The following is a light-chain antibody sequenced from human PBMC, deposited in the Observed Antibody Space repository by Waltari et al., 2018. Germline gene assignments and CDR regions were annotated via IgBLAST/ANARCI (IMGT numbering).Light chain of an antibody. Sequence: EIVLTQSLGTVSLSPGDRATFSCWASQSVRFYSAWYQQKPGQAPRLLIYHASSRATGIPDRFSGSGSGTDFRLTISRLEPEDFAMYYCQQYVESPATFGQGTKVEIK. J-gene: IGKJ1*01. V-gene: IGKV3-20*01. CDR1: QSVRFY. CDR2: HAS. CDR3: QQYVESPAT.